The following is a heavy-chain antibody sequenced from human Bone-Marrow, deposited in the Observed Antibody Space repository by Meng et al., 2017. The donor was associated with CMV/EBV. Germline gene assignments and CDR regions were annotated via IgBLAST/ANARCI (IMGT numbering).Heavy chain of an antibody. CDR3: ARDCSRSGCAPEVLYYYYYYGMDV. Sequence: ASVKVSCKASGYTFTGDYMHWVRQAPGQGLEWMGLINPNSGDTTFAQKFQGRVTMTRDTSISTAYMELSSLRSDDTAVYYCARDCSRSGCAPEVLYYYYYYGMDVWGQGTTVTVSS. J-gene: IGHJ6*02. V-gene: IGHV1-2*02. CDR1: GYTFTGDY. D-gene: IGHD2-2*01. CDR2: INPNSGDT.